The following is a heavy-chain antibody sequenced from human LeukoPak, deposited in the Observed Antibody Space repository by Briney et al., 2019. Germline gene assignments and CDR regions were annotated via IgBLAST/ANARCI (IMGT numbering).Heavy chain of an antibody. V-gene: IGHV3-64D*06. J-gene: IGHJ4*02. Sequence: PGGSLRLSCSVSVFTFSTYVIHWVRQAPGKGLEYVSAISSNGDNTYYADSVKGRFTISRDNSKNTLYLQMSSLRADDTAVYYYVRATGYWGQGTLVTVSS. CDR2: ISSNGDNT. CDR1: VFTFSTYV. CDR3: VRATGY.